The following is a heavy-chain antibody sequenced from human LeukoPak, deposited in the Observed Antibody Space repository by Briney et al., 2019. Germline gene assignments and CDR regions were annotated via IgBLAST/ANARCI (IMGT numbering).Heavy chain of an antibody. Sequence: TGGSLRLSCAASGFTFSTYAMHWVRQAPGKGLEWLTVISYNGSHQYYSDSVRGRFTISRDNAENSVYLQMNSLRVEDTAVYYCVRDRGSYRPIDYWGQGTLVTVSS. CDR2: ISYNGSHQ. D-gene: IGHD1-26*01. CDR3: VRDRGSYRPIDY. CDR1: GFTFSTYA. J-gene: IGHJ4*02. V-gene: IGHV3-30*04.